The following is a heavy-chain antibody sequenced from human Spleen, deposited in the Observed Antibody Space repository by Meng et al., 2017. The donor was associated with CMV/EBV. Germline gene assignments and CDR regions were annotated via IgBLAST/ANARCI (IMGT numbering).Heavy chain of an antibody. D-gene: IGHD3-3*01. CDR3: AVTIFGVVINPQNWFDP. CDR2: MNPNSGNT. J-gene: IGHJ5*02. V-gene: IGHV1-8*01. CDR1: YAFTSYD. Sequence: YAFTSYDITWVRQATGQGLEWMGWMNPNSGNTGYAQNFQGRVTMTRNTSISTVYMELSGLRSEDTAVYYCAVTIFGVVINPQNWFDPWGQGTLVTVSS.